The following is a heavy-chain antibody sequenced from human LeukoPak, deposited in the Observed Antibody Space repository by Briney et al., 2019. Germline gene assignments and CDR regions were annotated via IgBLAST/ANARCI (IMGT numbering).Heavy chain of an antibody. CDR3: ARWVFRLGELSFVPGKFLDF. J-gene: IGHJ4*02. CDR1: GYTFTGYY. D-gene: IGHD3-16*02. V-gene: IGHV1-69*06. Sequence: PSVKVSCKASGYTFTGYYMHWVRQAPGQGLEWMGGIIPIFATSNYAQKFQGRVTITADKSTTTAYMELSSLRSEDTAVYYCARWVFRLGELSFVPGKFLDFWGPGTLVTVSS. CDR2: IIPIFATS.